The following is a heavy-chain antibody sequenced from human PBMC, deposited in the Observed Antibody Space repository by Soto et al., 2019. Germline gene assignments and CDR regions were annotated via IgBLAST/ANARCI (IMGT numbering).Heavy chain of an antibody. J-gene: IGHJ6*02. CDR2: IYYSGST. D-gene: IGHD3-3*01. Sequence: SETLSLTCTFSVGSISSSSYYCGWIGQPPGKGLEWIGSIYYSGSTYYNPSLKSRVTISVDTSKNQFSLKLSSVTAADTAVYYCARRITIFGVARGSASYYGMDVWGQGTTVTVSS. CDR3: ARRITIFGVARGSASYYGMDV. V-gene: IGHV4-39*01. CDR1: VGSISSSSYY.